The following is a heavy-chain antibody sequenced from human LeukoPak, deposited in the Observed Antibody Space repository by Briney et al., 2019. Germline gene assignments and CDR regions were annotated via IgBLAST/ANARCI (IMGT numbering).Heavy chain of an antibody. CDR2: MYYSGTT. J-gene: IGHJ5*02. CDR1: GGSISTYDYY. CDR3: ARDPYDFWSGFHWFDP. Sequence: PSETLSLTCTVTGGSISTYDYYWSWIRQPPGKGLEWIGYMYYSGTTYYNPPLKSRVTMSVDTSKNQFSLKLSSVTAADTAMYYCARDPYDFWSGFHWFDPWGQGTLVTVSS. D-gene: IGHD3-3*01. V-gene: IGHV4-30-4*08.